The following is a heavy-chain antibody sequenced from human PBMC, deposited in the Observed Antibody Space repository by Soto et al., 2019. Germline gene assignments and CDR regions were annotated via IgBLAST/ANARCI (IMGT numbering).Heavy chain of an antibody. D-gene: IGHD4-17*01. J-gene: IGHJ3*02. Sequence: SETLSLTCTVSGCSISSYYLSWIRQPPGKGLEWIGYIYYSWSTNYNXXLKSRVTXXVDTSKNQFSLKLSSVTAAATSVYYCAREDYGDYAGAFDIWRQGTMVTVS. V-gene: IGHV4-59*12. CDR1: GCSISSYY. CDR3: AREDYGDYAGAFDI. CDR2: IYYSWST.